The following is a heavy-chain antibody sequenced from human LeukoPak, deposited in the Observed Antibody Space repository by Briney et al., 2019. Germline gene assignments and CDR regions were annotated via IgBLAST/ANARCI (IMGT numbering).Heavy chain of an antibody. D-gene: IGHD3-10*01. V-gene: IGHV3-23*01. CDR3: AKRGVVIRVILVGFHKEAYYFDS. CDR2: ISGSGGST. CDR1: GITLSNYG. J-gene: IGHJ4*02. Sequence: GGSLRLSCAVSGITLSNYGMSWVRQAPGKGLEWVAGISGSGGSTYYADSVKGRFTISRDNPKNTLYLQMNSLSAEDTAVYFCAKRGVVIRVILVGFHKEAYYFDSWGQGALVTVSS.